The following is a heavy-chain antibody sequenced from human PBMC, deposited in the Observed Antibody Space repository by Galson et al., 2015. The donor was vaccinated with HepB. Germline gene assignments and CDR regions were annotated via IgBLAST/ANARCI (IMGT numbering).Heavy chain of an antibody. Sequence: SLRLSCAASGFTFSSYAMSWVRQAPGKGLEWVSAISGSGGSTYYADSVKGRFTISRDNSKNTLYLQMNSLRAEDTALYYCAKDLYDSSGYYRSHYHYYYYGMDVWGQGTTVTVSS. CDR3: AKDLYDSSGYYRSHYHYYYYGMDV. D-gene: IGHD3-22*01. CDR2: ISGSGGST. V-gene: IGHV3-23*01. J-gene: IGHJ6*02. CDR1: GFTFSSYA.